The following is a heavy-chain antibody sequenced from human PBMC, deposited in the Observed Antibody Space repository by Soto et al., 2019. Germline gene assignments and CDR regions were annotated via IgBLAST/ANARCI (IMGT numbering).Heavy chain of an antibody. V-gene: IGHV3-11*01. Sequence: QVQLVESGGGLVKPGGSLRLSCVASGFTFSDYYMSWIRQAPGKGLEWISYITTSGSNIYYADSVKGRFTISRDNAKKSLYLQMNSLRAEDTAVYYCARGNWESRVGFDYWGQGTLVTVSS. CDR1: GFTFSDYY. J-gene: IGHJ4*02. D-gene: IGHD1-26*01. CDR2: ITTSGSNI. CDR3: ARGNWESRVGFDY.